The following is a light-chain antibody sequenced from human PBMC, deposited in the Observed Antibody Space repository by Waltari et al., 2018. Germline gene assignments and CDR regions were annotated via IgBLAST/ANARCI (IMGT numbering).Light chain of an antibody. CDR3: QQSYSNLIT. CDR2: TAS. V-gene: IGKV1-39*01. J-gene: IGKJ4*01. CDR1: QSIGKF. Sequence: DIQMTQSPSSLSASVGDRFTITCRASQSIGKFLNWYQQKPGKAPKLLIYTASNLPGGVPSRFSGSGSGTDFTLTIISLQPEDFATYYCQQSYSNLITFGGGTKVEIK.